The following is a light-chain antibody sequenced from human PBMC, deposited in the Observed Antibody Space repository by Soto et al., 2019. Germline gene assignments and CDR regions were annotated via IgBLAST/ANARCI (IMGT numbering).Light chain of an antibody. J-gene: IGKJ5*01. CDR3: QQRSNWPPSIT. V-gene: IGKV3-11*01. CDR2: EAS. CDR1: QSVSSY. Sequence: EIVLTQSPATLSLSPGVRATLSGRSSQSVSSYLVWYQQKPGQAPRLLIYEASNRATGIPARFSGSGSGTDFTLTISSLEPEDFAVYYCQQRSNWPPSITVGQGTRLEIK.